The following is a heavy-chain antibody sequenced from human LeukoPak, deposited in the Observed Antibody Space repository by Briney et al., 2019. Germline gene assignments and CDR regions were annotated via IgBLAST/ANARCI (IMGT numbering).Heavy chain of an antibody. D-gene: IGHD3-3*01. CDR1: GFSFSSYW. V-gene: IGHV4-39*01. CDR3: ARQGGAITIFGVVIDY. CDR2: IYYSGST. Sequence: GSLRLSCAASGFSFSSYWMSWIRQPPGKGLEWIGSIYYSGSTYYNPSLKSRVTISVDTSKNQFSLKLSSVTAADTAVYYCARQGGAITIFGVVIDYWGQGTLVTVSS. J-gene: IGHJ4*02.